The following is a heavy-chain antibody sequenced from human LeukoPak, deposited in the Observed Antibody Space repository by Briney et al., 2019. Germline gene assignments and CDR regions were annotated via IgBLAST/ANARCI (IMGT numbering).Heavy chain of an antibody. CDR2: IIPIFGTA. J-gene: IGHJ3*02. Sequence: ASVKVSCKASGYTFTSYGISWVRQAPGQGLEWMGGIIPIFGTANYAQKFQGRVTITADKSTSTAYMELSSLRSEDTAVYYCASKNWGTGTYDAFDIWGQGTMVTVSS. D-gene: IGHD7-27*01. CDR3: ASKNWGTGTYDAFDI. V-gene: IGHV1-69*06. CDR1: GYTFTSYG.